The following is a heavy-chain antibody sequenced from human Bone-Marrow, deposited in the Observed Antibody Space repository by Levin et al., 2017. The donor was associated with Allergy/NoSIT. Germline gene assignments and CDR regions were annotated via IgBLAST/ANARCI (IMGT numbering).Heavy chain of an antibody. CDR3: AKLLPWLVLTAPFDY. Sequence: PGGSLRLSCAVSGFTFSNYGMHWVRQAPGKGLEWVALISYDGSDKDYADSVKGRFTISGDSSKNTLYLQMNSLRAEDTAVYYCAKLLPWLVLTAPFDYWGQGTLVTVSS. J-gene: IGHJ4*02. V-gene: IGHV3-30*18. CDR2: ISYDGSDK. D-gene: IGHD6-19*01. CDR1: GFTFSNYG.